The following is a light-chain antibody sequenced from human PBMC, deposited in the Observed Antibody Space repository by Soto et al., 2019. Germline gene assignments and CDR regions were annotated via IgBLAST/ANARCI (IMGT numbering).Light chain of an antibody. CDR1: SSDVGGYNY. Sequence: SVRTQPASVYGSPREAITISCTETSSDVGGYNYVSWYQQHPGKAPKLIIYDVSNRPSGVSNRFSGSKSGNTASLTISGLQAEDEADYYCSSYTSSTPRVFGTGTKVTVL. CDR3: SSYTSSTPRV. J-gene: IGLJ1*01. V-gene: IGLV2-14*01. CDR2: DVS.